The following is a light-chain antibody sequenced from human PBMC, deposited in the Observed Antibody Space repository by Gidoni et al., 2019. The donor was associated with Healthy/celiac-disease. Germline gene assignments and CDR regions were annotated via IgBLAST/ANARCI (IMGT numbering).Light chain of an antibody. CDR1: QSVSSN. Sequence: EIVMTQYPATLSVSPGERATLSCSASQSVSSNLAWYQQKPGQAPRLLIYGASTRATGIPARFSVSGSGTEFTLTIRILQSEDFAVYYCQQYNNWPPLTFGGXTKVEIK. CDR3: QQYNNWPPLT. V-gene: IGKV3-15*01. CDR2: GAS. J-gene: IGKJ4*01.